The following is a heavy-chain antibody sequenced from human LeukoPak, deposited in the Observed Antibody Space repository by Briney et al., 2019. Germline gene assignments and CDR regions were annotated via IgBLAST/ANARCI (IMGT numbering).Heavy chain of an antibody. J-gene: IGHJ4*02. Sequence: ASVKVSCKASGYTFTSYAMNWVRQAPGQGLEWMGWINTNTGNPTYAQGFTGRFVFSLDTSVSTAYLQISSLKAEDTAVYYCARDGLPGRYYYDSSGYYYEPPTNFDYWSQGTLVTVSS. D-gene: IGHD3-22*01. CDR2: INTNTGNP. CDR1: GYTFTSYA. V-gene: IGHV7-4-1*02. CDR3: ARDGLPGRYYYDSSGYYYEPPTNFDY.